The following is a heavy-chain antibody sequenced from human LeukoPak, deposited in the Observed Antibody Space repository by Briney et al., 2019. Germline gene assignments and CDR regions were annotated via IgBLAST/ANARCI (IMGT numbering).Heavy chain of an antibody. Sequence: GGSLRLSCATSGFTFDDYGMMCVRQVPEKGLEWVSNINWNGNNVDYADPVKGRFTISRDKAKNSLHLQMNSLRAEDTAVYYWARVRKQYYYDNSHHRDASDVWGQGTMVIVSS. CDR1: GFTFDDYG. CDR2: INWNGNNV. CDR3: ARVRKQYYYDNSHHRDASDV. V-gene: IGHV3-20*04. J-gene: IGHJ3*01. D-gene: IGHD3-22*01.